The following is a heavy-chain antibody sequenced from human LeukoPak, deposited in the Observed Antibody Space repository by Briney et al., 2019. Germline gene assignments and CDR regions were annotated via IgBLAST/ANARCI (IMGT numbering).Heavy chain of an antibody. CDR2: ISYDGSNK. CDR1: GFTFSSYG. Sequence: PGRSLRLSCAASGFTFSSYGMHWVRQAPGKGLEWVAVISYDGSNKYYADSVKGRFTISRDNSKNTVSLQMNTLKTEDTAVYYCAKGLRWFGDFYFNFFDYWGQGILVTVSS. V-gene: IGHV3-30*18. D-gene: IGHD3-10*01. CDR3: AKGLRWFGDFYFNFFDY. J-gene: IGHJ4*02.